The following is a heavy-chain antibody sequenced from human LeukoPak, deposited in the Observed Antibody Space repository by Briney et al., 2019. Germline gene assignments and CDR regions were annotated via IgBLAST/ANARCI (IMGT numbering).Heavy chain of an antibody. CDR1: GYTFTSYD. V-gene: IGHV1-8*01. CDR3: ARGASSSSKRGRRYYFDY. CDR2: MNPNSGNT. D-gene: IGHD6-6*01. J-gene: IGHJ4*02. Sequence: ASVKVSCKASGYTFTSYDINWVRQAPGQGLEWMGWMNPNSGNTGYAQKFQGRVTMTRNTSISTAYMELSSLRSEDTAVYYCARGASSSSKRGRRYYFDYWGQGTLVTVSS.